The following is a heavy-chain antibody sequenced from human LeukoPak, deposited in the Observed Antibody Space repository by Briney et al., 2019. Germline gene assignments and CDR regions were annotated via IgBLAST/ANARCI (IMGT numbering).Heavy chain of an antibody. Sequence: ASVKVSCKVSGYTLTELSMHWVRQAPGKGLEWVGGFDPEDGETIYAQKFQGRVTMTEDTSTDTAYMELSSLRSEDTAVYYCATIGYWYYYFDYWGQGTLVTVSS. CDR2: FDPEDGET. V-gene: IGHV1-24*01. CDR3: ATIGYWYYYFDY. J-gene: IGHJ4*02. CDR1: GYTLTELS. D-gene: IGHD2-2*03.